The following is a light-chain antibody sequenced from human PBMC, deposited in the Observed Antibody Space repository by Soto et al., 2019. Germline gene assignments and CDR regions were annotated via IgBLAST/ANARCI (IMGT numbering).Light chain of an antibody. Sequence: QSALTQPASVSGSPGQSITISCTGTSGDVGSYNLVSWYQQHPNKAPKLMIYEVSQRPSGVSNRFSGSKSGNTASLTISGLQAEDEADYYCCSYAGSSTLVFGGGTKLTVL. CDR1: SGDVGSYNL. CDR2: EVS. CDR3: CSYAGSSTLV. V-gene: IGLV2-23*02. J-gene: IGLJ2*01.